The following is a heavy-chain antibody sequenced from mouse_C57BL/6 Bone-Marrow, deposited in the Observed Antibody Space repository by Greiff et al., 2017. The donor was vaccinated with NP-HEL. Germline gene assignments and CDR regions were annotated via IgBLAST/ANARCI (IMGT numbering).Heavy chain of an antibody. CDR3: ATAQASFAY. CDR1: GFTFSSYA. CDR2: ISDGGSYT. Sequence: EVQLVESGGGLVKPGGSLKLSCAASGFTFSSYAMSWVRQTPEKRLEWVATISDGGSYTYYPDNVKGRFTISRDNAKNNLYLQMSHLKAEDTAMYYCATAQASFAYGGQGTLVTVSA. D-gene: IGHD3-2*02. V-gene: IGHV5-4*01. J-gene: IGHJ3*01.